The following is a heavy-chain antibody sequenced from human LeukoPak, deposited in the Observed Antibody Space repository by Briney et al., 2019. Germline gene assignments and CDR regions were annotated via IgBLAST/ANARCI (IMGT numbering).Heavy chain of an antibody. CDR3: ARGNLRDCTNGVCYPAHFDY. V-gene: IGHV1-2*02. CDR1: GYTFTGYY. Sequence: GASVKVSCKASGYTFTGYYMHWVRQAPGQGLEWMGWINPNSGGTNYAQKFQGRVTMTRDTSTSTAYMELRSLRSDDTAVYYCARGNLRDCTNGVCYPAHFDYWGQGTLVTVSS. CDR2: INPNSGGT. J-gene: IGHJ4*02. D-gene: IGHD2-8*01.